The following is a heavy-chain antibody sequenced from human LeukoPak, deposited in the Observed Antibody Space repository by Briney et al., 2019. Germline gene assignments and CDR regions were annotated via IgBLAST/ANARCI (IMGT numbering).Heavy chain of an antibody. J-gene: IGHJ4*02. D-gene: IGHD6-13*01. Sequence: SETLSLTCAVPGDSITSSGSSWSWIRQPLGKGLEWIGYIYHSGGAYYNPSLKSRVTISLDRSKNQFSLKLNSVTAADTAVCYCARDFIAQSPIPAYWGQGTLVSVSS. CDR3: ARDFIAQSPIPAY. V-gene: IGHV4-30-2*01. CDR1: GDSITSSGSS. CDR2: IYHSGGA.